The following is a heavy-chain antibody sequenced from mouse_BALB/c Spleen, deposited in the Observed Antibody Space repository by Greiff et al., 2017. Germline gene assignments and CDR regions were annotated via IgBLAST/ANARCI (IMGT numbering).Heavy chain of an antibody. CDR2: IWAGGST. V-gene: IGHV2-9*02. J-gene: IGHJ3*01. CDR3: ARAPYYGNYSWFAY. D-gene: IGHD2-10*01. CDR1: GFSFTSYG. Sequence: VQLQQSGPGLVAPSQSLSITCTVSGFSFTSYGVHWVRQPPGKGLEWLGVIWAGGSTNYNSALMSRLSISKDNSKSQVFLKMNSLQTDDTAMYYCARAPYYGNYSWFAYWGQGTLVTVSA.